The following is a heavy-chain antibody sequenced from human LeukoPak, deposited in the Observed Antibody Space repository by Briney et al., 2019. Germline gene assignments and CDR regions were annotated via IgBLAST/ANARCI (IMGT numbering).Heavy chain of an antibody. D-gene: IGHD2-15*01. CDR3: ARGSRTNWFDP. CDR1: GYSISSDYY. V-gene: IGHV4-38-2*01. Sequence: PSETLSLTCAVSGYSISSDYYWGWIRQPPGKGLEWIGSIYHSGSTYYNPSLKSRVTISVDTSKNQFSLKLSSVTAADTAVYYCARGSRTNWFDPWGQGTLVTVSS. J-gene: IGHJ5*02. CDR2: IYHSGST.